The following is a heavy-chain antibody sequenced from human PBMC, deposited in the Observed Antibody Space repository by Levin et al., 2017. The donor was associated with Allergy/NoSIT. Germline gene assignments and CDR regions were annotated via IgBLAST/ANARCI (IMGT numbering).Heavy chain of an antibody. D-gene: IGHD3-9*01. CDR1: GGSFSGYY. V-gene: IGHV4-34*01. Sequence: SETLSLTCAVYGGSFSGYYWSWIRQPPGKGLEWIGEINHSGSTNYNPSLKSRVTISVDTSKNQFSLKLSSVTAADTAVYYCARGNYDIFNYWGQGTLVTVSS. CDR3: ARGNYDIFNY. J-gene: IGHJ4*02. CDR2: INHSGST.